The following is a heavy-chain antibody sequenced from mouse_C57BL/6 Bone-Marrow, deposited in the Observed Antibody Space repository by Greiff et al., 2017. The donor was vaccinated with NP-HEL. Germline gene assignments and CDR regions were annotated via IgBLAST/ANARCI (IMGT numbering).Heavy chain of an antibody. CDR2: ISNLAYSI. CDR3: ARVVTHYYAMDY. V-gene: IGHV5-15*01. Sequence: DVKLVESGGGLVQPGGSLKLSCAASGFTFSDYGMAWVRQAPRKGPEWVAFISNLAYSIYYADTVTGRFTISRENAKNTLYLEMSSLRSEDTAMYYCARVVTHYYAMDYWGQGTSVTVSS. CDR1: GFTFSDYG. J-gene: IGHJ4*01. D-gene: IGHD2-5*01.